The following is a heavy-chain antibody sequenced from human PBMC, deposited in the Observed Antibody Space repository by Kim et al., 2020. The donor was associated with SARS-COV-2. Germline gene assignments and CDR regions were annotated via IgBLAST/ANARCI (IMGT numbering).Heavy chain of an antibody. J-gene: IGHJ4*01. V-gene: IGHV3-30*04. CDR2: ISYDGSNK. CDR1: GFTFSSYA. D-gene: IGHD3-22*01. CDR3: AREQGYYDSSGYQRGLD. Sequence: GGSLRLSCAASGFTFSSYAMHWVRQAPGKGLEWVAVISYDGSNKYYADSVKGRFTISRDNSKNTLYLQMNSLRAEDTAVYYCAREQGYYDSSGYQRGLD.